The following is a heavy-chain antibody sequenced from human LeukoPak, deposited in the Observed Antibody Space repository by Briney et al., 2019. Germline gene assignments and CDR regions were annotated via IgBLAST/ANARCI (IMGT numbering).Heavy chain of an antibody. CDR2: INHSGST. J-gene: IGHJ6*02. V-gene: IGHV4-34*01. D-gene: IGHD3-3*01. CDR1: GGSFSGYF. Sequence: SETLSLTCAVNGGSFSGYFWSWIRQPPGKGLEWIGEINHSGSTYYNASLKSRITISVDTSKRQFSLRMNSVTAADTAVYFCAGYYSSIYGMDVWGQGTTVTVSS. CDR3: AGYYSSIYGMDV.